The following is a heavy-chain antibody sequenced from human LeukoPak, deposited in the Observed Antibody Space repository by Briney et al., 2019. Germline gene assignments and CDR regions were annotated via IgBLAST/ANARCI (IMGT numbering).Heavy chain of an antibody. CDR1: GGSISSSSYY. CDR2: IYYSGST. D-gene: IGHD6-13*01. J-gene: IGHJ4*02. V-gene: IGHV4-61*01. Sequence: SETLSLTCTVSGGSISSSSYYWGWIRQPPGKGLEWIGYIYYSGSTNHNPSLKSRVTISVDTSKNQFSLKLSSVTAADTAVYYCARDLGSSSWFPGFDYWGQGTLVTVSS. CDR3: ARDLGSSSWFPGFDY.